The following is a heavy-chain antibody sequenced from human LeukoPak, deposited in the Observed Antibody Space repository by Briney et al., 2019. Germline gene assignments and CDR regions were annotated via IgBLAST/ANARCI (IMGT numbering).Heavy chain of an antibody. CDR3: AKDHFVTTVIDF. Sequence: GGSLRLSCAASGFTFSSYAMHWVRQAPGKGLEWVAVISYDGSNKYYADSVKGRFTISRDNSKNTLYLQMNSLRAEDTAVYYCAKDHFVTTVIDFWGQGTLVTVSS. CDR2: ISYDGSNK. D-gene: IGHD4-11*01. J-gene: IGHJ4*02. CDR1: GFTFSSYA. V-gene: IGHV3-30-3*01.